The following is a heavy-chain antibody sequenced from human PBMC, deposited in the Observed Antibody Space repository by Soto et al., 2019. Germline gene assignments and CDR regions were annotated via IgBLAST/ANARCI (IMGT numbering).Heavy chain of an antibody. CDR2: ISWDSGSI. D-gene: IGHD3-10*01. CDR3: AKGATLIRGVTYYYYGMDV. V-gene: IGHV3-9*01. J-gene: IGHJ6*02. Sequence: EVQLVESGGGLVQPGRSLRLSCAASGFPFDDYAMHWVRQAPGKGLEWVSSISWDSGSIGYADSVKGRFTISRDNGKNSLYLQMNSLRVDDTALYYCAKGATLIRGVTYYYYGMDVWGQGTTVTVSS. CDR1: GFPFDDYA.